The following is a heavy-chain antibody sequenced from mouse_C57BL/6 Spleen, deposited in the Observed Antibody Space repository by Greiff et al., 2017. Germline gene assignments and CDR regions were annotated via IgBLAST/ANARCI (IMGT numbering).Heavy chain of an antibody. J-gene: IGHJ3*01. D-gene: IGHD1-1*01. CDR3: TPLSSYEGFAY. CDR1: GFTFSSYA. CDR2: ISSGGDYT. Sequence: EVQLQESGEGLVKPGGSLKLSCAASGFTFSSYAMSWVRQTPEKRLEWVAYISSGGDYTYYADTVKGRFTISRDNARNTLYLQMSSLKSEDTAMYYCTPLSSYEGFAYWGQGTLVTVSA. V-gene: IGHV5-9-1*02.